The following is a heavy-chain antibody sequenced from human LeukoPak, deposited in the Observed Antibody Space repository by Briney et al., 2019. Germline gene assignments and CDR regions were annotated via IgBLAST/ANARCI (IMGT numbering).Heavy chain of an antibody. CDR2: INHSGST. CDR1: GGSFSGYY. Sequence: PSETLSLTCAVYGGSFSGYYWSWIRQPPGKGLEWIGEINHSGSTNYNPSLKSRVTISVDTSKNQFSLKLSSVTAADTAVYYCARYSYGYYYYYYMDVWGKGTTVTISS. D-gene: IGHD5-18*01. J-gene: IGHJ6*03. CDR3: ARYSYGYYYYYYMDV. V-gene: IGHV4-34*01.